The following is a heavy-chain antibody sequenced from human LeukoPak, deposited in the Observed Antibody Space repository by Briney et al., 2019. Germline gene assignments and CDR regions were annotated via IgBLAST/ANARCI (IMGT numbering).Heavy chain of an antibody. D-gene: IGHD4-11*01. CDR2: INTDGRTI. Sequence: GGSLRLSCAASGFTFSRYWMHWVRQAPGKGLVWVSRINTDGRTITYADSVKGRFTISRDNAKNTLYLQMNSLRAEDTAVYYCVRSAFLTTEFYFDYWGHGTLVTVS. CDR3: VRSAFLTTEFYFDY. CDR1: GFTFSRYW. J-gene: IGHJ4*01. V-gene: IGHV3-74*01.